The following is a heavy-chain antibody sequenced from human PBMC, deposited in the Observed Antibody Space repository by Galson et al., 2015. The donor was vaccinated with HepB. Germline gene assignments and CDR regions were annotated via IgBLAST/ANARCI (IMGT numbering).Heavy chain of an antibody. CDR2: ISGSGSSP. CDR1: GFIFRTYA. Sequence: SLRLSCAASGFIFRTYAMSWVRQAPGKGLEWVSAISGSGSSPYYSDSVEGRFTISRDNSKNTLYLQMNTLRVEDTAVYYCAKAESSMGGKGNYLDYWGQGTLVTVSS. V-gene: IGHV3-23*01. CDR3: AKAESSMGGKGNYLDY. D-gene: IGHD4-23*01. J-gene: IGHJ4*02.